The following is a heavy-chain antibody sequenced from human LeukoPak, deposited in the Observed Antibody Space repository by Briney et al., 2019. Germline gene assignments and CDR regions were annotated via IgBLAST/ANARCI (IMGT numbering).Heavy chain of an antibody. J-gene: IGHJ4*02. CDR2: IKQDGSKK. D-gene: IGHD5-24*01. CDR3: TRVGYIDEGIDY. CDR1: GFPFNSYW. Sequence: GGSLRLSCAASGFPFNSYWMTWVRQAPGKGLEWVANIKQDGSKKSYVDSVKGRFTISRDNAKNSLYLQMNSLRVEDTAIYYCTRVGYIDEGIDYWGQGTLVTVSS. V-gene: IGHV3-7*04.